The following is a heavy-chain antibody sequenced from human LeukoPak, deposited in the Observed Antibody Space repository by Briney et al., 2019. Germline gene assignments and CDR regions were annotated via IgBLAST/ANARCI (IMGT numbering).Heavy chain of an antibody. CDR1: GFTFSRSS. Sequence: GGSLRLSCAASGFTFSRSSMSWVRQAPGKGLEWVSAISGSGGSTHYADSVRGRFTISRDISKNTLFLQMNSLRAEDTAIYYCAKGSYDFLCPVDYWGQGTLVTVSS. CDR2: ISGSGGST. J-gene: IGHJ4*02. CDR3: AKGSYDFLCPVDY. D-gene: IGHD3-3*01. V-gene: IGHV3-23*01.